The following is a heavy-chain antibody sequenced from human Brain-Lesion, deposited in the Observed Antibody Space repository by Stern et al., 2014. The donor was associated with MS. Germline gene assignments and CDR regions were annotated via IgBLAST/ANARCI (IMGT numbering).Heavy chain of an antibody. Sequence: QMQLVESGPGLVKPSETLSLTCTVSGGSISSSSYYWGWIRQPPGKGLEWIGSIYYRGSTYYNPSLKSRVTISMDPSKNQFSLRVSSVTAADTAVYFCAKLWLGELPESPFDYWGQGTLVTVSS. CDR1: GGSISSSSYY. J-gene: IGHJ4*02. CDR2: IYYRGST. CDR3: AKLWLGELPESPFDY. V-gene: IGHV4-39*01. D-gene: IGHD3-10*01.